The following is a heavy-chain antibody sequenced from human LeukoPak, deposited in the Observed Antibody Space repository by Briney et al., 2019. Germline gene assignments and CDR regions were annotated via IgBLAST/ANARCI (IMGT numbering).Heavy chain of an antibody. V-gene: IGHV4-4*07. D-gene: IGHD1-26*01. CDR1: GGSVRSYW. J-gene: IGHJ4*02. CDR2: IYSTGST. Sequence: SETLSLTCDVSGGSVRSYWWGWVRQPAGKGLEGLGRIYSTGSTRFNPSLKSRLTLSIDTSTNQFSLTLTSVTAADTAVYFCARQGYTVSYYFLDYWSQGTLVTVSS. CDR3: ARQGYTVSYYFLDY.